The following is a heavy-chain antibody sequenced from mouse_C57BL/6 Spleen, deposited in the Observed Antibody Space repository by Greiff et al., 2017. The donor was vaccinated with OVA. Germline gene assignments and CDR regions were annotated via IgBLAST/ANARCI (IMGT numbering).Heavy chain of an antibody. V-gene: IGHV1-55*01. Sequence: QVQLKQPGAELVKPGASVKMSCKASGYTFTSYWITWVKQRPGQGLEWIGDIYPGSGSTNYNEKFKSKATLTVDTSSSTAYMQLSILTSEDSAVYYCARVYYGNFDYWGQGTTLTVSS. CDR2: IYPGSGST. D-gene: IGHD2-1*01. CDR1: GYTFTSYW. J-gene: IGHJ2*01. CDR3: ARVYYGNFDY.